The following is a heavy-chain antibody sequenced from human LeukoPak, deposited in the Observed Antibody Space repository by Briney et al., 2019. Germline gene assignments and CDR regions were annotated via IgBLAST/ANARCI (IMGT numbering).Heavy chain of an antibody. CDR1: EFTFSSYS. CDR2: ISSSSSYI. J-gene: IGHJ4*02. CDR3: ARGLDGSGLTFDY. D-gene: IGHD3-10*01. Sequence: PGGSLRLSCAASEFTFSSYSMNWVRQAPGKGLEWVSSISSSSSYIYYADSVKGRFAISRDNAKNSLYLQMNSLRAEDTAVYYCARGLDGSGLTFDYWGQGTLVTVSS. V-gene: IGHV3-21*01.